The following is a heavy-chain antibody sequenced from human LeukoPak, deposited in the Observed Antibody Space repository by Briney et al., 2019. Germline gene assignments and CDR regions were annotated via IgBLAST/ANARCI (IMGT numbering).Heavy chain of an antibody. V-gene: IGHV4-34*01. CDR2: INHSGST. Sequence: SETLSLTCAVYGGSFSGYYWSWIRQPLGKGLEWIGEINHSGSTNYNPSLKSRVTISVDTSKNQFSLKLSSVTAADTAVYYCARGEYGSGYYFDYWGQGTLVTVSS. CDR3: ARGEYGSGYYFDY. J-gene: IGHJ4*02. CDR1: GGSFSGYY. D-gene: IGHD3-10*01.